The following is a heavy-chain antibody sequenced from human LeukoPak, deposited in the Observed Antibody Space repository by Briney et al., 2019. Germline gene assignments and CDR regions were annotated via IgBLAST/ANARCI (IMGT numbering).Heavy chain of an antibody. CDR2: INPNSGGT. CDR3: ARGSSRYDILTGLFDY. D-gene: IGHD3-9*01. J-gene: IGHJ4*02. CDR1: GYTFTGYY. V-gene: IGHV1-2*02. Sequence: VSVKVSCKASGYTFTGYYMHWVRQAPGQGLEWMGWINPNSGGTNYAQKFQGRDTMTRDTSISTAYMELSRLRSDDTAVYYCARGSSRYDILTGLFDYWGQGTLVTVSS.